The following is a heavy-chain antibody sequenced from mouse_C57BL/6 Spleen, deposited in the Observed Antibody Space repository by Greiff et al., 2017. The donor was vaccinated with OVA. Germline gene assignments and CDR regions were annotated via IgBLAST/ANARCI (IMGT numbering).Heavy chain of an antibody. CDR2: IYPGDGAT. CDR1: GYAFSSYW. V-gene: IGHV1-82*01. CDR3: VLQLRLRGYYAMDD. D-gene: IGHD3-2*02. Sequence: QVQLQQSGPELVQPGASVKISCKASGYAFSSYWMNWVKQRPGKGLEWIGRIYPGDGATNYNGKLKGKATLTADKSSSTAYLQLSSLTSEDSAVYFCVLQLRLRGYYAMDDWGQGTSVTVSS. J-gene: IGHJ4*01.